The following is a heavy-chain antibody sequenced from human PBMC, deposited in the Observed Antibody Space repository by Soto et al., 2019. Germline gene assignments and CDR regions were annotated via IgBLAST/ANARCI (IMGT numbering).Heavy chain of an antibody. CDR1: GYTFTSYD. V-gene: IGHV1-69*13. Sequence: SGKVSCKASGYTFTSYDINWVRQATGQGLEWMGGIIPIFGTANYAQKIQGRVTITADESTSTAYMELSSLRSEDTAVYYCARDGKSTRGICYYYGMDVWGQGTTVTVSS. J-gene: IGHJ6*02. CDR3: ARDGKSTRGICYYYGMDV. CDR2: IIPIFGTA. D-gene: IGHD6-13*01.